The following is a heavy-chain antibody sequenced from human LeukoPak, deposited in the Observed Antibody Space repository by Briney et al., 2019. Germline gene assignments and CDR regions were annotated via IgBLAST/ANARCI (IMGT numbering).Heavy chain of an antibody. Sequence: PSETLSLTCTVSGDSIGGFYWSWIRQPAGKGLQWIGRISTSGSTNYNPSLKSRVTMSVDRSTNEFSLTVRSVTAADTALYYCTRGLPSYGDYVDYYFYMDVWGKGTTVTVSS. CDR1: GDSIGGFY. CDR3: TRGLPSYGDYVDYYFYMDV. V-gene: IGHV4-4*07. CDR2: ISTSGST. D-gene: IGHD4-17*01. J-gene: IGHJ6*03.